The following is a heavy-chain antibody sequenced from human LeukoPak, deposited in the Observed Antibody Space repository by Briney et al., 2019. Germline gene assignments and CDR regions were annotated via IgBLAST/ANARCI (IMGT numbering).Heavy chain of an antibody. V-gene: IGHV3-66*01. D-gene: IGHD4-17*01. CDR2: IYSGGST. J-gene: IGHJ4*02. Sequence: GGSLRLSCAASGFTVSSNYMSWVRQAPGKGLEWVSVIYSGGSTYYADSVKGRFTISRDNSKNTLYLQMNSLRAEDTAVYYCARGFNYGDYVYGYWGQGTLVTVSS. CDR1: GFTVSSNY. CDR3: ARGFNYGDYVYGY.